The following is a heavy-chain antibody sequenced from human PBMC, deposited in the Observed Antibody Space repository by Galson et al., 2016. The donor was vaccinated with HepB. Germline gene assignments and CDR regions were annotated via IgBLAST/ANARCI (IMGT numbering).Heavy chain of an antibody. CDR3: GKDWGSLWESSGKGMDV. CDR1: GFTFDDYT. J-gene: IGHJ6*02. D-gene: IGHD3-10*01. Sequence: SLRLSCAVSGFTFDDYTMHWVRQAPGKGLEWISLISRDGRSPFYTGSVEGRFTISRDNRKNTLYLQMNSLTIDDTAVYYCGKDWGSLWESSGKGMDVWGQGTTVIVSS. CDR2: ISRDGRSP. V-gene: IGHV3-43*01.